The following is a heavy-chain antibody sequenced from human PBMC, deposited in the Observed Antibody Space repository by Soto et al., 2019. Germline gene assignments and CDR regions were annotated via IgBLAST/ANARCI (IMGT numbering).Heavy chain of an antibody. Sequence: ASGKVSCKASGYTFTCYYMHWVRQAPGQGPEWMGWINPNSGGTNYAQKFQDRVTMTRDTSISTAYMELSRLRSDDTAVYYCARDRPYYYDSSGYYYWGQGTLVTVSS. CDR1: GYTFTCYY. CDR2: INPNSGGT. CDR3: ARDRPYYYDSSGYYY. J-gene: IGHJ4*02. V-gene: IGHV1-2*02. D-gene: IGHD3-22*01.